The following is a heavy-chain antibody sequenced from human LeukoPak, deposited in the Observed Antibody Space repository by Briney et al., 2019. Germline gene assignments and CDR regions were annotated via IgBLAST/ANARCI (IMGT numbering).Heavy chain of an antibody. CDR3: ARGDYYGSGSPFDY. V-gene: IGHV3-7*04. Sequence: GGSLRLSCAASGFSFSSYLMSWVRQAPGKGLEWVANIKQDGSEKYYVDSVKGRFTISRDNAKNSLYLQMNSLRAEDTAVYYCARGDYYGSGSPFDYWGQGTLVTVSS. CDR1: GFSFSSYL. J-gene: IGHJ4*02. CDR2: IKQDGSEK. D-gene: IGHD3-10*01.